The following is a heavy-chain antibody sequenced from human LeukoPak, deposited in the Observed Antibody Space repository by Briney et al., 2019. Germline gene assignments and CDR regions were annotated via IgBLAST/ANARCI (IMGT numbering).Heavy chain of an antibody. J-gene: IGHJ4*02. CDR2: INHSGST. V-gene: IGHV4-34*01. D-gene: IGHD5-12*01. CDR1: GGSFSGYY. Sequence: SETLSLTCAVYGGSFSGYYWSWIRQPPGKGLEWIGEINHSGSTNYNPSLKSRVTISVDTSKNQFPLKLSSVAAADTAVYYCARGLRLRNWGQGTLVTVSS. CDR3: ARGLRLRN.